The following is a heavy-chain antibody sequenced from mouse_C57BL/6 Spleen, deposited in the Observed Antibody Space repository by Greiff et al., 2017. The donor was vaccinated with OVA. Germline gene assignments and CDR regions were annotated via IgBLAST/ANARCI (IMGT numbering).Heavy chain of an antibody. V-gene: IGHV1-82*01. CDR1: GYAFSSSW. CDR3: ARVGLYFDV. CDR2: IYPGDGDT. Sequence: VQLQESGPELVKPGASVKISCKASGYAFSSSWMNWVKQRPGKGLEWIGRIYPGDGDTNYNGKFKGKATLTADKPSRTAYMQLSSLPSEDSAVYFCARVGLYFDVWGTGTTVTVSS. J-gene: IGHJ1*03.